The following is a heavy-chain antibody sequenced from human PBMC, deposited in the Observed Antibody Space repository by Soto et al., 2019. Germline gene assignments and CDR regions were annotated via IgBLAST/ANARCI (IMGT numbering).Heavy chain of an antibody. CDR3: ARVQSSSGNSEPFDY. Sequence: QVQLVQSGAEVKKPGSSVKVSCKASGGTFSSYTISWVRQAPGQGLEWMGRIIPILGIANYAQKFQGRVTITADKSTSTAYMELSSLRSEDTAVYYCARVQSSSGNSEPFDYWGQGTLVTVSS. CDR2: IIPILGIA. V-gene: IGHV1-69*02. D-gene: IGHD1-1*01. CDR1: GGTFSSYT. J-gene: IGHJ4*02.